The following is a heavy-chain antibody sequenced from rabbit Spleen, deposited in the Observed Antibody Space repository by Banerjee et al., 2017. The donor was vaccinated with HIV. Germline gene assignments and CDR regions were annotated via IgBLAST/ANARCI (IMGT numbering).Heavy chain of an antibody. CDR2: IDPIFGRT. Sequence: QEQLVESGGGLVQPGESLKLSCKASGFDFSNYGMSWVRQAPGKGLEWIGYIDPIFGRTYYASWVNGRFTISSHNAQNTLYLQLNSLTAADTATYFCVRDLGYDDYSEKGYFNLWGQGTLVTVS. V-gene: IGHV1S47*01. CDR1: GFDFSNYG. CDR3: VRDLGYDDYSEKGYFNL. D-gene: IGHD2-1*01. J-gene: IGHJ4*01.